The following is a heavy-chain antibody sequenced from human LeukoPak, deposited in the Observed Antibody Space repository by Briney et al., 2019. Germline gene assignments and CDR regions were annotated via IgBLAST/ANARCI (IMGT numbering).Heavy chain of an antibody. Sequence: SETLSLTCTVSGGSISSSSYYWGWIRQPPGKGLEWIRSIYYSGSTYYNPSLKSRVTISVDTSKNQFSLKLSSVTAADTAVYYCARQIDDSSGYSHPDAFDIWGQGTMVTVSS. V-gene: IGHV4-39*01. CDR3: ARQIDDSSGYSHPDAFDI. CDR2: IYYSGST. D-gene: IGHD3-22*01. CDR1: GGSISSSSYY. J-gene: IGHJ3*02.